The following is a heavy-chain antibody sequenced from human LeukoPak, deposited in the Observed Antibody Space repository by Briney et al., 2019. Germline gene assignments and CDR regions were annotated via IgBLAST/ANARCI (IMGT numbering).Heavy chain of an antibody. CDR1: GFTVSSNY. J-gene: IGHJ3*02. Sequence: GGSLRLSCAASGFTVSSNYMSWVRQAPGKGLEWVSVIYSGGSTYYADSVKGRFTISRDNSKNTLYLQMNSLRAEDTAVYYCAKGVGGKILGAYDAFHIWGQGTMVAVSS. V-gene: IGHV3-53*01. CDR3: AKGVGGKILGAYDAFHI. CDR2: IYSGGST. D-gene: IGHD3-16*01.